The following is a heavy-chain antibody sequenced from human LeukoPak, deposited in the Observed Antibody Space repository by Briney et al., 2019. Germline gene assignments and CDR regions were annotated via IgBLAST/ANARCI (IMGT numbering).Heavy chain of an antibody. Sequence: PSETLSLTCTVSGGSISSSSYYWGWIRQPPGKGLEWIGSIYYSGSTYYNPSLKSRVTISVDTSKNQFSLKLSSVTAADTAVYYCARTGQWLTDYWGQGTLVTVSS. D-gene: IGHD6-19*01. V-gene: IGHV4-39*01. CDR2: IYYSGST. CDR1: GGSISSSSYY. J-gene: IGHJ4*02. CDR3: ARTGQWLTDY.